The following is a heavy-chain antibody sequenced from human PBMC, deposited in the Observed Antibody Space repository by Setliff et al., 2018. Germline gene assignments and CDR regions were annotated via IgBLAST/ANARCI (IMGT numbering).Heavy chain of an antibody. V-gene: IGHV1-69*13. CDR3: ARDSRGLVPAAIEGSYYYYGMDV. D-gene: IGHD2-2*02. Sequence: ASVKVSCKASGGTFSSYAISWVRQAPGQGLEWMGGIIPIFGTANYAQKFQGRVTITADESTGTAYMELSSLRSEDTAVYYCARDSRGLVPAAIEGSYYYYGMDVWGQGTTVTISS. CDR2: IIPIFGTA. J-gene: IGHJ6*02. CDR1: GGTFSSYA.